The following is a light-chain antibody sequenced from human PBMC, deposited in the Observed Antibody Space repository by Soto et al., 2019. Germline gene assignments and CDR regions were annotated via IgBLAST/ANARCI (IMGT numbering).Light chain of an antibody. CDR1: QSISAW. CDR2: KAS. J-gene: IGKJ1*01. V-gene: IGKV1-5*03. CDR3: QQYNSDSRT. Sequence: DIQITQSPSTLSASVGDRVTITCRASQSISAWLAWYQQKPGKAPKLLIYKASSLESGDPSRFSGSGSGTEFTLTISSLQPDDFATYYCQQYNSDSRTFGQGTKVEIK.